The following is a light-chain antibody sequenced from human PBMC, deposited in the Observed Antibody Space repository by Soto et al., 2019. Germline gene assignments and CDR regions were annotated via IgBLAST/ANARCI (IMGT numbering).Light chain of an antibody. V-gene: IGLV1-44*01. CDR2: LNT. CDR3: AAWDDNGYV. CDR1: SSNIGRNP. Sequence: QSVLTQPPSASGTPGQRVIISCSGGSSNIGRNPVNWYQKFPGTAPKLLISLNTQRPSGVPDRFSGSKSGTSASLAISGLRSEDEADYYCAAWDDNGYVFGTGTKVTVL. J-gene: IGLJ1*01.